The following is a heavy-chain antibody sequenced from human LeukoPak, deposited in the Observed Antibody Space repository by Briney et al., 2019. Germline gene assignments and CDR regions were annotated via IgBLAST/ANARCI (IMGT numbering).Heavy chain of an antibody. V-gene: IGHV4-59*01. CDR1: GGSISSYY. CDR2: IYYSGST. J-gene: IGHJ6*02. CDR3: ARDRSGSSPYYYYGMDV. Sequence: PSETLSLTCTVSGGSISSYYWSWIRQPPGKGLEWIGYIYYSGSTNYNPSLKSRVTISVDTSKNQFSLKLSSVTAADTAVYYCARDRSGSSPYYYYGMDVWGQGTTVTVSS. D-gene: IGHD1-26*01.